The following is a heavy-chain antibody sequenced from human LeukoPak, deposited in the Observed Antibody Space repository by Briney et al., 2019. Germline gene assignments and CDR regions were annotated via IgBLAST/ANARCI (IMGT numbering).Heavy chain of an antibody. CDR3: ARDRQELFDY. CDR1: GYSISSGYY. J-gene: IGHJ4*02. Sequence: SETLSLTCGVSGYSISSGYYWGWIRQPPGKGLEWIGSVYHSGSTYYNLSLKSRVTMSVDTSKNQFSLKLSSVTAADTAVYYCARDRQELFDYWGQGTLVTVSS. D-gene: IGHD1-26*01. V-gene: IGHV4-38-2*02. CDR2: VYHSGST.